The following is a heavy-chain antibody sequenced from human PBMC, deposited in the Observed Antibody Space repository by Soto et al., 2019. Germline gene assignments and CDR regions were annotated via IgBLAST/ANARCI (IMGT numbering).Heavy chain of an antibody. CDR2: VNHSGTT. CDR3: ARGIGYCSSINCYSSRRLRFDS. J-gene: IGHJ4*02. V-gene: IGHV4-34*01. CDR1: GGSFSGYY. D-gene: IGHD2-2*01. Sequence: SETLSLTCAVYGGSFSGYYWTWIRQSPEKGLEWIGEVNHSGTTYYNPSLKTQVTISVHTPKNQFSLKMSSVTAADTAVYYCARGIGYCSSINCYSSRRLRFDSWGQGTMVTVYS.